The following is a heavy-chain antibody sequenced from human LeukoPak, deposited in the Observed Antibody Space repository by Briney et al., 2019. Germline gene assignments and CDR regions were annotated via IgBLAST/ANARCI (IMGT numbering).Heavy chain of an antibody. D-gene: IGHD3-10*02. Sequence: GGSLRLSCAASGVTFSTYWMSWVRQAPGKGLEWVANIKEDGSEKNYVDSVKGRFTISRDNAKNSLYLQMNSLRAEDTAVYYCAELGITMIGGVWGKGTTVTISS. V-gene: IGHV3-7*01. CDR2: IKEDGSEK. CDR3: AELGITMIGGV. CDR1: GVTFSTYW. J-gene: IGHJ6*04.